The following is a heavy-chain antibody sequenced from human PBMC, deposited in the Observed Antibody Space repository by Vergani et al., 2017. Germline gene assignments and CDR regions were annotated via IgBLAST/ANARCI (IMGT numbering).Heavy chain of an antibody. V-gene: IGHV3-21*01. J-gene: IGHJ6*03. Sequence: EVQLVESGGGLVKPGGSLRLSCAASGFTFSSYSMNWVRQAPGKGLEWVSSISSSSSYIYYADSVKGRLTISRDNAKNSLYLQMNSLRAEDTAVYYCARVCAWYDYVWGSYRPYYYYYMDVWGKGTTVTVSS. D-gene: IGHD3-16*02. CDR1: GFTFSSYS. CDR2: ISSSSSYI. CDR3: ARVCAWYDYVWGSYRPYYYYYMDV.